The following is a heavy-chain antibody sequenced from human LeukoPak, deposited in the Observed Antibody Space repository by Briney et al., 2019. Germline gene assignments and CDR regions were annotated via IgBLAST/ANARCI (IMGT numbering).Heavy chain of an antibody. D-gene: IGHD3-16*02. CDR3: AREGRGYHVQH. CDR1: GFTFSSYA. J-gene: IGHJ1*01. CDR2: IKQDGSEK. V-gene: IGHV3-7*01. Sequence: PGGSLRLSCAASGFTFSSYAMSWVRQAPGKGLEWVANIKQDGSEKYYVDSVKGRFTISRDNAKYSLYLQMNSLRAEDTAVYYCAREGRGYHVQHWGQGTLVTVSS.